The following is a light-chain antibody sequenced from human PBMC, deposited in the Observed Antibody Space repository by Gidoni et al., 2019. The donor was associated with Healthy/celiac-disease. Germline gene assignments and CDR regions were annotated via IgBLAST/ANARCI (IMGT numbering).Light chain of an antibody. V-gene: IGLV3-1*01. CDR3: QAWDSSTVV. Sequence: SYELTQPPSVSVSPGPTASITGSGDKLGVKYACWYQQKPGQSPVLVIYQDSKRPSGIPERFAGSNSGNTATLTISGTQAMDEADYYCQAWDSSTVVFGGGTKLTVL. CDR2: QDS. J-gene: IGLJ2*01. CDR1: KLGVKY.